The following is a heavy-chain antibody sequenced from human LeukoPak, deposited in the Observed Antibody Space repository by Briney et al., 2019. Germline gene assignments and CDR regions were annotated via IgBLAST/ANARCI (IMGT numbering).Heavy chain of an antibody. CDR2: INPNSGGT. Sequence: ASVKASCKASGYTFTSYYMHWVRQAPGQGLEWMGWINPNSGGTNYAQKFQGRVTMTRDTSISTAYMEMSRLRSDDTAVYYCARVWSVAAAGQFDYWGQGTLVTVSS. CDR1: GYTFTSYY. D-gene: IGHD6-13*01. CDR3: ARVWSVAAAGQFDY. J-gene: IGHJ4*02. V-gene: IGHV1-2*02.